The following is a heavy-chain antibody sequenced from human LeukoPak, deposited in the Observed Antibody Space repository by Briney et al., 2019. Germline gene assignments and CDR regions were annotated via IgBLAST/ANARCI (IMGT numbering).Heavy chain of an antibody. V-gene: IGHV3-30*01. J-gene: IGHJ4*02. CDR3: ARGPVPAAITYFDY. CDR1: GFTISSNY. Sequence: GGSLRLSCAASGFTISSNYMSWVRQAPGKGLEWVAVISYDGSNKYYADSVKGRFTISRDNSKNTLYLQMNSLRAEDTAVYYCARGPVPAAITYFDYWGQGTLVTVSS. D-gene: IGHD2-2*01. CDR2: ISYDGSNK.